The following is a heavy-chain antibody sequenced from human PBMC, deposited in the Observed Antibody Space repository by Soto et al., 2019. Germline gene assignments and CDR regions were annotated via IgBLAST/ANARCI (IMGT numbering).Heavy chain of an antibody. D-gene: IGHD2-15*01. V-gene: IGHV3-15*07. J-gene: IGHJ4*01. Sequence: GGSLRLSCAASGFTFITAWMNWVRQTPGKGLEWVGRIKSKNDGGTTDYAAPVKGRFTISRDDSKNTVYLQMNSLRTEDTALYYCAADLPGHGGGYEFDYWGQGTPVT. CDR1: GFTFITAW. CDR2: IKSKNDGGTT. CDR3: AADLPGHGGGYEFDY.